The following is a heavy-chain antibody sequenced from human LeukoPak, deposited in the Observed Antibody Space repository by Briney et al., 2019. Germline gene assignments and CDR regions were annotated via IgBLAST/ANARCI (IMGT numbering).Heavy chain of an antibody. CDR3: AREARGVGATRSAFDI. J-gene: IGHJ3*02. CDR1: GGSISSYY. V-gene: IGHV4-4*07. Sequence: SETLSLTCTVSGGSISSYYWSWIRQPAGKGLEWIGRIYTSGSTNYNPSLKSRVTMSVDTSKNQFSLKLSSVTAADTAVYYCAREARGVGATRSAFDIWGQGTMVTVSS. CDR2: IYTSGST. D-gene: IGHD1-26*01.